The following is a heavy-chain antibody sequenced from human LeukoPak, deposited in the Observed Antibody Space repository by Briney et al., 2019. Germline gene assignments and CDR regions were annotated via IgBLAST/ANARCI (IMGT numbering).Heavy chain of an antibody. CDR2: ISTTSRYI. J-gene: IGHJ4*02. CDR1: GFTLSVYS. D-gene: IGHD6-19*01. Sequence: GGSLRLSCAASGFTLSVYSLNWVRQAPGKGLEWVSFISTTSRYIYYADSVKGRFTISRDNAKNSLYLQMNSLRAEDTAVYYCARGISSGWYYGPDYWGQETLVTASS. CDR3: ARGISSGWYYGPDY. V-gene: IGHV3-21*01.